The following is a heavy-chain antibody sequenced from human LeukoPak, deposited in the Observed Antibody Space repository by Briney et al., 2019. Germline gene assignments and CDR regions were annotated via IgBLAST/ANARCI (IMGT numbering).Heavy chain of an antibody. CDR1: GGSFSGYY. D-gene: IGHD5-24*01. CDR2: INHSGST. CDR3: ARGGRDGYNWGKFPDY. J-gene: IGHJ4*02. Sequence: SETLSLTCAVYGGSFSGYYWSWIRQPPGKGLEWIGEINHSGSTNYNPSLKSRVTISVDTSKNQFSLKLSSVTAADTAVYYCARGGRDGYNWGKFPDYWGQGTLVTVSS. V-gene: IGHV4-34*01.